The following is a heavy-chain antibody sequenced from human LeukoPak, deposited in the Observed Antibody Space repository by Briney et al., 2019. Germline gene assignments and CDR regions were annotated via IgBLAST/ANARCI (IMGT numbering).Heavy chain of an antibody. J-gene: IGHJ4*02. V-gene: IGHV3-23*01. CDR1: GFTFSSYA. CDR2: ISGSGGST. CDR3: AKAGGYCSSTSCPPIDY. D-gene: IGHD2-2*01. Sequence: GGSLRLSCAASGFTFSSYAMSWVRQAPGKGLEWVSAISGSGGSTYYADSVKGRFTISRDNSKNTLYLQMNSLRAEDTAVYYCAKAGGYCSSTSCPPIDYWGQGTLVTVSS.